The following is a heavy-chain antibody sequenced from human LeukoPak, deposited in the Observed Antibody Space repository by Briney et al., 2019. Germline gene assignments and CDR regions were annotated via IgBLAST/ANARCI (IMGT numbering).Heavy chain of an antibody. V-gene: IGHV3-53*01. CDR3: ARLTPAAGRLYFVD. Sequence: GGSLRLSCAASGFTVNSNYLSWVRQAPGKGLEWVSTLYNTGNTYYANAVKGRFSISRDNSKNTLFLQMNSLRAEDTAVYYCARLTPAAGRLYFVDWGPGTLVTVSS. J-gene: IGHJ4*02. CDR2: LYNTGNT. CDR1: GFTVNSNY. D-gene: IGHD6-13*01.